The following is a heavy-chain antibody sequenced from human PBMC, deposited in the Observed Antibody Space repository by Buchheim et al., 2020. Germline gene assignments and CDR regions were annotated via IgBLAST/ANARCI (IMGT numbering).Heavy chain of an antibody. D-gene: IGHD6-19*01. Sequence: EVQLVESGGGLVQPGGSLRLSCAASGFTVSSNYMSWVRQAPGKGLEWVSVIYSGGSTYYADSVKGRFTISSDHSKNTLYLQMNSLRAEDTAVYYCARASYSSGWYEGCDYWGQGTL. J-gene: IGHJ4*02. CDR3: ARASYSSGWYEGCDY. CDR1: GFTVSSNY. CDR2: IYSGGST. V-gene: IGHV3-66*02.